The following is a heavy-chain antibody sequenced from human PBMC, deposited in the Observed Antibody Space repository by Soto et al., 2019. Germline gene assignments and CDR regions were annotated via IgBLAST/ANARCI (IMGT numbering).Heavy chain of an antibody. CDR2: ISYDGSNK. J-gene: IGHJ5*02. Sequence: GGSLRLSCAASGFTFSSYGMHWVRQAPGKGLEWVAVISYDGSNKYYADTVKGRFTISRDNSKNKLYLQMNSLRAEDTAVYYCAKDFRVYYYDSSGPSGWFDPWGQGTLVTVSS. V-gene: IGHV3-30*18. CDR1: GFTFSSYG. CDR3: AKDFRVYYYDSSGPSGWFDP. D-gene: IGHD3-22*01.